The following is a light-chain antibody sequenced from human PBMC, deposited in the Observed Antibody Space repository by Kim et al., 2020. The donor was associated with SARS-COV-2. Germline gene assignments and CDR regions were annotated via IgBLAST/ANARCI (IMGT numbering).Light chain of an antibody. CDR1: SGDVGYYNY. CDR3: SSYAGSPRVV. CDR2: EVS. V-gene: IGLV2-8*01. Sequence: RSVTISCTGTSGDVGYYNYVSWYQHHPGKAPKLMIYEVSKRPSGVPDRFSGSKSGNTASLTVSGLQAEDEADYYCSSYAGSPRVVFGGGTQLTV. J-gene: IGLJ2*01.